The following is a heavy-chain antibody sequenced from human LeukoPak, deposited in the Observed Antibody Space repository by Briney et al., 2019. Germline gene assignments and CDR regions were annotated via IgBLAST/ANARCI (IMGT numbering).Heavy chain of an antibody. Sequence: EASVKVSCKASGYTFTSYGISWVRQAPGQGLEWMGWISAYNGNTNYAQKFQGRVTMTRDTSTSTVYMELSSLRSEDTAVYYCATDPRHCSNSNSCYNYWGQGTLVTVSS. CDR3: ATDPRHCSNSNSCYNY. D-gene: IGHD2-2*02. J-gene: IGHJ4*02. CDR2: ISAYNGNT. V-gene: IGHV1-18*01. CDR1: GYTFTSYG.